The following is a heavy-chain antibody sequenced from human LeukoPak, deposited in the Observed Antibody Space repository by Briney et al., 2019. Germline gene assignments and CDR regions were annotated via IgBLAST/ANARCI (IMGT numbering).Heavy chain of an antibody. D-gene: IGHD2-15*01. V-gene: IGHV5-51*01. CDR1: GSSFTSYW. CDR3: ARHGDCSGGSCYGFVY. Sequence: GESLQISCQGSGSSFTSYWIGWVRRMPGKGLEWMGIIYPGDSDTRYSPSFQGQVTISADKSISTAYLQWSSLKASDAAMYYCARHGDCSGGSCYGFVYWGQGTLVTVSS. CDR2: IYPGDSDT. J-gene: IGHJ4*02.